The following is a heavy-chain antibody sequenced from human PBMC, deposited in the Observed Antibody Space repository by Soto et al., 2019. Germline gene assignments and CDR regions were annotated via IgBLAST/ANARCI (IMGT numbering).Heavy chain of an antibody. D-gene: IGHD2-15*01. CDR2: INHSGST. J-gene: IGHJ3*02. V-gene: IGHV4-34*01. CDR1: GGSFSGYY. Sequence: QVQLQQWGAGLLKPSETLSLTCAVYGGSFSGYYWSWIRQPPGKGLEWIGEINHSGSTNYHPSLKSRVTISVDTSKNQFSLKLSSVTAADTAVYYCARGRLGYCSGGSCYSRDFAFDIWGQGTMVTVSS. CDR3: ARGRLGYCSGGSCYSRDFAFDI.